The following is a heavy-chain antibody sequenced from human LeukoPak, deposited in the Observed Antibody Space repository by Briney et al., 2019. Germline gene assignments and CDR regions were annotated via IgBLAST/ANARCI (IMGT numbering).Heavy chain of an antibody. CDR3: ARGRVSSSTWYSTYYYYFYMDV. J-gene: IGHJ6*03. Sequence: SETLSLTCTVSGYSISSGYYWGWIRQPPGKGLEWIGSIYHSGSTYYNPSLKSRVTISVDTTKNLFSLRLRSVTAADTAVYFCARGRVSSSTWYSTYYYYFYMDVWGKGTTVTVSS. CDR2: IYHSGST. D-gene: IGHD1-1*01. CDR1: GYSISSGYY. V-gene: IGHV4-38-2*02.